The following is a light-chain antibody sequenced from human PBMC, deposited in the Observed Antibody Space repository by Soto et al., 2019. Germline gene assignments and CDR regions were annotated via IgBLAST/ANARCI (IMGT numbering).Light chain of an antibody. CDR2: AVV. V-gene: IGLV2-11*01. CDR3: CSYAGGYTYR. Sequence: QSALTQPRSVSGAPGQTVTISSTGTGNDVGAYNYVSWYQQHPGRPPKLMIYAVVRWPSGVPDRFSGSKSGNSASLTISGLQAEDEADYFCCSYAGGYTYRFGTGPKVTVL. J-gene: IGLJ1*01. CDR1: GNDVGAYNY.